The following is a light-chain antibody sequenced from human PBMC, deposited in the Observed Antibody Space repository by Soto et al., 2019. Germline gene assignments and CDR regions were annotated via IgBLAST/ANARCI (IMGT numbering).Light chain of an antibody. V-gene: IGKV3-15*01. Sequence: EIVVTQSPATLSVSPGXRVTLSCRASQSVSSSLAWYQQRPGQAPRLLIYDTSTRAPGIAARFSGSGSGTEFTLTISSLQSEDVAVYYCQQYVHWPPGTFRQGTKVDIK. CDR3: QQYVHWPPGT. J-gene: IGKJ1*01. CDR2: DTS. CDR1: QSVSSS.